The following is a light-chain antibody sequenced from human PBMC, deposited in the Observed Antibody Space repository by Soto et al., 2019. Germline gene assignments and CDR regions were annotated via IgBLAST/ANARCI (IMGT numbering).Light chain of an antibody. J-gene: IGKJ4*01. CDR2: GTS. Sequence: EIEMTQSPATLSVSPGERATLSCRASQSVNTNLAWYQQKPGQAPRLLIYGTSTRAPGIPPRFSGSGSGTEFTLTVNSVQSEDYAVYYSQQYNHWPPRLTFGGGTKVEVK. V-gene: IGKV3-15*01. CDR3: QQYNHWPPRLT. CDR1: QSVNTN.